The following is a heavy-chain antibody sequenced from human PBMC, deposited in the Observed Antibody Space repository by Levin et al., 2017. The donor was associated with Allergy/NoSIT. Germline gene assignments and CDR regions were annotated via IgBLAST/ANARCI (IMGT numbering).Heavy chain of an antibody. Sequence: PGGSLRLSCAASGFTFSDYYMSWIRQAPGKGLEWVSYISSSSSYTKNADSVKGRFTISRDNAKNSLYLQMNSLRAEDTAVYYCARNVRTVTTLGWFDPWGQGTLVTVSS. D-gene: IGHD4-17*01. V-gene: IGHV3-11*03. CDR2: ISSSSSYT. CDR3: ARNVRTVTTLGWFDP. J-gene: IGHJ5*02. CDR1: GFTFSDYY.